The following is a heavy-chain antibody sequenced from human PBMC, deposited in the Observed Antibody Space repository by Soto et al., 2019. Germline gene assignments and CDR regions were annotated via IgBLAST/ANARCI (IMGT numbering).Heavy chain of an antibody. CDR1: GFTFSSYA. CDR2: ISGSGGST. J-gene: IGHJ4*02. Sequence: SRGSLILSCSASGFTFSSYAMSCFRQARGKGLDWVSAISGSGGSTYYADSVKGRFTISRDNSKNTLYLQMNSLRAEDTAVYYCAKDIEWQYFEYSSPWAIDYWGQGTLVTVSS. D-gene: IGHD6-6*01. CDR3: AKDIEWQYFEYSSPWAIDY. V-gene: IGHV3-23*01.